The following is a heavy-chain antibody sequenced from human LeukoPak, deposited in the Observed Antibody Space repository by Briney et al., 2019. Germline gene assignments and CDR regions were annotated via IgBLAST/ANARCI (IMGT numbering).Heavy chain of an antibody. Sequence: GGSLRLSCAASEFSFSIYEMNWVRQTPGKGLEWLSYISSSGKSIYYADSVKGRFTISRDNAKNSVYLQMNSLRVEDTAVYYCARGVEPLAANTLAYWGQGTLVTVSS. D-gene: IGHD1-14*01. J-gene: IGHJ4*02. CDR3: ARGVEPLAANTLAY. CDR2: ISSSGKSI. CDR1: EFSFSIYE. V-gene: IGHV3-48*03.